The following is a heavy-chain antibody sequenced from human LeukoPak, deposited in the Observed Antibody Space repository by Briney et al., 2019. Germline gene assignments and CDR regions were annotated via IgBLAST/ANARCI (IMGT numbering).Heavy chain of an antibody. CDR3: AKYGNSGWVIDN. D-gene: IGHD6-19*01. CDR2: IYYTGGT. Sequence: PPETLSLTCTVSGGSIGSNYWTWIRQPAGKGLEYIGYIYYTGGTNYNPSLKSRVTISVDTSKNQFSLKLTSVTAADTAVYFCAKYGNSGWVIDNWGQGTLVTVSS. CDR1: GGSIGSNY. J-gene: IGHJ4*02. V-gene: IGHV4-59*08.